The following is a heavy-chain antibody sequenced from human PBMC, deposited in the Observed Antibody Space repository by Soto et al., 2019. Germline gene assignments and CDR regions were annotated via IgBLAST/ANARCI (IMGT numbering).Heavy chain of an antibody. CDR2: ISGSGGST. CDR3: AKLSKDIVVVPAALGAYFDY. J-gene: IGHJ4*02. D-gene: IGHD2-2*01. Sequence: GSLRLSFASSGFTFSRYAMSWVRHAPGKGLEWVSAISGSGGSTYYADSVKGRFTISRDKSKNTLDLQMNSLRAEDTAVYYCAKLSKDIVVVPAALGAYFDYWGQGTLVTVSS. V-gene: IGHV3-23*01. CDR1: GFTFSRYA.